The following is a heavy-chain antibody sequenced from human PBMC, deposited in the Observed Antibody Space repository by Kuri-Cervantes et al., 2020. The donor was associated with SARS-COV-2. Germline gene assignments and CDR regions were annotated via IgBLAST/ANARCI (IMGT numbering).Heavy chain of an antibody. CDR3: ARFETGVSTTGTEN. D-gene: IGHD2-8*02. CDR2: ISSGSEYI. J-gene: IGHJ4*02. Sequence: GESLKISCAASGFTFSSYEMNWVRQAPGKGLEWVSSISSGSEYILYADSAKGRFTISRDNAKNSLFLQMNSLRADDTAIYYCARFETGVSTTGTENWGQGTLVTVSS. V-gene: IGHV3-21*01. CDR1: GFTFSSYE.